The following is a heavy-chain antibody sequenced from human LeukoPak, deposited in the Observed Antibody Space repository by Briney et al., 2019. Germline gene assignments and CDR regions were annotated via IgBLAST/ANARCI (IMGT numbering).Heavy chain of an antibody. Sequence: GGSLRLSCAASGFSFSNYAMSWVRQAPGKGLEWVSAISGRGANTYYADSVKGRFTISRDNSKNTLYMQMNSLRAEDTAVYYRAKAVVIVPTATPFDYWGQGTLVTVSS. CDR2: ISGRGANT. CDR3: AKAVVIVPTATPFDY. CDR1: GFSFSNYA. D-gene: IGHD2-2*01. J-gene: IGHJ4*02. V-gene: IGHV3-23*01.